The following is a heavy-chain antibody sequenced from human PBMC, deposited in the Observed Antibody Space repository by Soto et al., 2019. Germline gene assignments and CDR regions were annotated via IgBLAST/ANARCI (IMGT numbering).Heavy chain of an antibody. CDR2: IGVSHSHI. J-gene: IGHJ4*02. D-gene: IGHD5-18*01. V-gene: IGHV3-21*03. Sequence: GGSLRLSCAASGFTFSSYNMNWVRQAPGKGLEWVAAIGVSHSHIYYADSVKGRFTISRDDAKNSLYLQMNSLRAEDTAVYYCATLGGYTFGPPDFDSWGPGTLVTVSS. CDR1: GFTFSSYN. CDR3: ATLGGYTFGPPDFDS.